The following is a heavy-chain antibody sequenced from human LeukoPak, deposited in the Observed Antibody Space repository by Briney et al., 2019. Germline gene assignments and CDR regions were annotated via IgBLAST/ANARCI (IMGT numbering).Heavy chain of an antibody. CDR3: ARHSSSFWDY. CDR2: ISYDGSNK. D-gene: IGHD6-6*01. Sequence: PGGSLRLSCAASGFTFSSYAMHWVRQAPGKGLEWVAVISYDGSNKYYADSVKGRFTISRDNSKNTLYLQMNSLRAEGTAVYYCARHSSSFWDYWGQGTLVTVSS. V-gene: IGHV3-30-3*01. CDR1: GFTFSSYA. J-gene: IGHJ4*02.